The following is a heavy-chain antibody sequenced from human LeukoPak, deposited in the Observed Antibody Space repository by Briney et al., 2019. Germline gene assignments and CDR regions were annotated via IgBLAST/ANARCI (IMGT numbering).Heavy chain of an antibody. CDR3: ARVGRQLLSTGAFDI. J-gene: IGHJ3*02. CDR2: IYSGGST. CDR1: GFTVSSNY. V-gene: IGHV3-53*01. D-gene: IGHD2-2*01. Sequence: SGGSLKLSCAASGFTVSSNYMSWVRQAPGKGLEWVSVIYSGGSTYYADSVKGRFTISRDNSKNTLYLQMNSLRAEDTAVYYCARVGRQLLSTGAFDIWGQGTMVTVSS.